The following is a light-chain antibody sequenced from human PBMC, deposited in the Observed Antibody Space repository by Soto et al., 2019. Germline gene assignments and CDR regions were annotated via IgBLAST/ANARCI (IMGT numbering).Light chain of an antibody. J-gene: IGKJ1*01. CDR1: QSVSSNY. V-gene: IGKV3-20*01. CDR2: GAS. CDR3: QQYGSSPWT. Sequence: EIVLTQSPGTLSLSPGERATLSCRASQSVSSNYLAWYQQKPGQAPRPLIYGASSRATGIPDRFSGSGAGTDFPLTISRLESEDFAGYYCQQYGSSPWTFGQGTKVEIK.